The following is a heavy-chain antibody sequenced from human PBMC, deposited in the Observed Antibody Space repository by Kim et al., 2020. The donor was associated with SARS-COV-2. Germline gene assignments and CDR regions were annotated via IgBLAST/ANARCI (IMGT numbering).Heavy chain of an antibody. D-gene: IGHD2-2*01. CDR3: AKNVLGAAIGLFDY. CDR1: GFTFSSYA. CDR2: ISGSGGST. Sequence: GGSLRLSCAASGFTFSSYAMSWVRQGPGKGLEWVSAISGSGGSTYYADSVKGRFTISRDNAKNTLYLQMNSLRAEDTAVYYCAKNVLGAAIGLFDYWGQGTLVTVSS. V-gene: IGHV3-23*01. J-gene: IGHJ4*02.